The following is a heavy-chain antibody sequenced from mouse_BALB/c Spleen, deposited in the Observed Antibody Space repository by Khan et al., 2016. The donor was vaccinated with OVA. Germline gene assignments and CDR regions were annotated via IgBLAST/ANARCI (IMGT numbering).Heavy chain of an antibody. Sequence: EVQLQESGPGLVKPSQSLSLTCTVTGSSITSDYAWNWIRQFPGNRLEWMAYISYSGRTSYNPSLKSRISITRDTSKNQFFLQLNSVTTEDTATXYCTRAVTINTVVATEFDNWGQGTNTTVIS. V-gene: IGHV3-2*02. J-gene: IGHJ2*01. CDR1: GSSITSDYA. CDR3: TRAVTINTVVATEFDN. D-gene: IGHD1-1*01. CDR2: ISYSGRT.